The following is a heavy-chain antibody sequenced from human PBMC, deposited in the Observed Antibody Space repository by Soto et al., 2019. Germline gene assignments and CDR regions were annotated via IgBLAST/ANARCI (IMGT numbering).Heavy chain of an antibody. V-gene: IGHV3-15*07. CDR2: IKSKTDGGTT. Sequence: PGGSLRLSCAASGFTFSNAWMNWVRQAPGKGLEWVGRIKSKTDGGTTDYAAPVKGRFTISRDDSKNTLYLQMNSLKTEDTAVYYCTTVEDIVLVPAARDYYGMDVWGQGTTVTVSS. CDR3: TTVEDIVLVPAARDYYGMDV. CDR1: GFTFSNAW. J-gene: IGHJ6*02. D-gene: IGHD2-2*01.